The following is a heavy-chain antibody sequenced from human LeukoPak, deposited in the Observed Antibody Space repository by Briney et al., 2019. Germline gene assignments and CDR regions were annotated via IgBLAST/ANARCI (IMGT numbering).Heavy chain of an antibody. D-gene: IGHD5-12*01. CDR3: ARGERGYDFDH. V-gene: IGHV3-74*01. CDR1: GFTFSSCW. Sequence: GGSLRLSCAASGFTFSSCWMHWVRQAPGKGLVWVSRINSDASTTTYADSLLGRFSISRDNAKNTLYLQMNSLRGEDTAVYYCARGERGYDFDHWGQGTLVTVSS. CDR2: INSDASTT. J-gene: IGHJ4*02.